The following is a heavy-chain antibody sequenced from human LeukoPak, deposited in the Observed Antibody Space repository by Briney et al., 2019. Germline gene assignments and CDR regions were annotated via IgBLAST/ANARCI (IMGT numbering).Heavy chain of an antibody. CDR2: IWYDGSNK. CDR3: ARAHSSYGSAGWFDP. J-gene: IGHJ5*02. V-gene: IGHV3-33*01. Sequence: GRSLRLSCAASGFTFSSYGVHWVRQAPGKGLEWVAVIWYDGSNKYYADSVKGRFTISRDNSKNTLYLQMNSLRAEDTAVYYCARAHSSYGSAGWFDPWGQGTLVTVSS. CDR1: GFTFSSYG. D-gene: IGHD3-10*01.